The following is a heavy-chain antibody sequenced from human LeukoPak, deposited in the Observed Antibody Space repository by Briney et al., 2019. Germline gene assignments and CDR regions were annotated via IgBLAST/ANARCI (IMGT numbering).Heavy chain of an antibody. J-gene: IGHJ5*02. V-gene: IGHV1-69*13. Sequence: SVKVSCKASGGTFSSYAISWVRQAPGQGLEWMGGIIPIFGTANYAQKFQGRVTITPDESTSTAYMELSSLRSEDTAVYYCARVSAEVSHYYDSSGYYRTWGQGTLVTVSS. CDR2: IIPIFGTA. D-gene: IGHD3-22*01. CDR3: ARVSAEVSHYYDSSGYYRT. CDR1: GGTFSSYA.